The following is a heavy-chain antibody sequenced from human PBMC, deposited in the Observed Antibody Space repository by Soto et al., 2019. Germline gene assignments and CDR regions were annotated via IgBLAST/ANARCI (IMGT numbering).Heavy chain of an antibody. D-gene: IGHD2-15*01. CDR3: ARLVACNGGSCKFDP. J-gene: IGHJ5*02. Sequence: QLQLQESGPGLVTPSETLSLTCTVSGGSVSSRSYCWAWVRQSPAKGLEWIGSINYRGTTFYIASLKSRATISMDTVKKQFSLRLISVTAADTAVYYCARLVACNGGSCKFDPWGQGTLVTVYS. V-gene: IGHV4-39*01. CDR1: GGSVSSRSYC. CDR2: INYRGTT.